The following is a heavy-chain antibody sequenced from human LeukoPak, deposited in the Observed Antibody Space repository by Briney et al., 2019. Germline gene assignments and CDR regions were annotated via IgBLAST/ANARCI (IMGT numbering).Heavy chain of an antibody. J-gene: IGHJ4*02. CDR3: ARDQSHYYDSSGPLDY. CDR2: INPNSGGT. Sequence: GASVKVSCKASGYTFTGYYIHWVRQAPGQGLEWMGWINPNSGGTNYARKFRGRVTLTRDTSVSTAYMELSRLRSDDTAVFYRARDQSHYYDSSGPLDYWGQGTLVTVSS. V-gene: IGHV1-2*02. D-gene: IGHD3-22*01. CDR1: GYTFTGYY.